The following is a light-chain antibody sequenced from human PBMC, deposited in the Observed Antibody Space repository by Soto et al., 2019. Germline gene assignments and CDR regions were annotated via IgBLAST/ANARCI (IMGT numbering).Light chain of an antibody. CDR2: DAS. Sequence: DLPITQSPATLSASVGDRVTITCRASQSISSWLAWYQQKPGKAPKLLIYDASSLESGVPSRFRAIVSGTDFTLTLRSLQPEDGATDDGQQLERYPSTFCGGTKVDIK. V-gene: IGKV1-5*01. CDR3: QQLERYPST. J-gene: IGKJ4*01. CDR1: QSISSW.